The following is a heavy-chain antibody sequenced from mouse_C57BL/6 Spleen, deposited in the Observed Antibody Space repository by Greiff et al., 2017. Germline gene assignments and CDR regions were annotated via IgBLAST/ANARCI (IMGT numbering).Heavy chain of an antibody. CDR1: GYSFTGYY. CDR2: INPSTGGT. V-gene: IGHV1-42*01. J-gene: IGHJ4*01. CDR3: ARRDDGYYGGYAMDY. Sequence: QLQQSGPELVKPGASVKISCKASGYSFTGYYMNWVKQSPEKSLEWIGEINPSTGGTTYNQKFKAKATLTVDKSSSTAYMQLKSLTSEDSAVYYCARRDDGYYGGYAMDYWGQGTSVTVSS. D-gene: IGHD2-3*01.